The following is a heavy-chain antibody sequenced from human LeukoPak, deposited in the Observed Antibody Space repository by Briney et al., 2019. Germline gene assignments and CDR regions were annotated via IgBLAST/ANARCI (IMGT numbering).Heavy chain of an antibody. V-gene: IGHV3-7*01. J-gene: IGHJ3*02. D-gene: IGHD2-2*01. CDR2: MNQDGSEK. Sequence: GGSLRLSCAASGFTFSSYWITWVRQAPGKGLEWVANMNQDGSEKCYVDSVKGRFTISRDNAKNSLSLQMNSLRVEDTAVYYCARGVVVAPRSAFDIWGQGTMVTVSS. CDR3: ARGVVVAPRSAFDI. CDR1: GFTFSSYW.